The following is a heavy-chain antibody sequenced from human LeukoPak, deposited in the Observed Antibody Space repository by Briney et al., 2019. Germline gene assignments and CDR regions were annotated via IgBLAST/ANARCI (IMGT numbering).Heavy chain of an antibody. CDR2: VWYDESLK. D-gene: IGHD2-2*03. Sequence: SGGSLRPSCAASGFTFSTYGMHWVRQAPGKGLEWVAVVWYDESLKYYADSVKGRFTISRDNSKNTLFLQLNSLRAEDTAVYYCATYLGYCTSSNCPYFYMDVWGTGTTVIVSS. CDR1: GFTFSTYG. CDR3: ATYLGYCTSSNCPYFYMDV. V-gene: IGHV3-33*01. J-gene: IGHJ6*03.